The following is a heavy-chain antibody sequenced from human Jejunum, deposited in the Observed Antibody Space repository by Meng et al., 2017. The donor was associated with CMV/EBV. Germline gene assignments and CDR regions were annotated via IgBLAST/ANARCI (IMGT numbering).Heavy chain of an antibody. V-gene: IGHV4-59*11. CDR3: ARGIGHASNNSHDF. D-gene: IGHD1-1*01. Sequence: VSGDSLRSHYWSWIRQSPGKGLEWMGYVYYSGSATYSDSLRSRITIAVDMSKNQVSLNLRSVTAADTAMYFCARGIGHASNNSHDFWGQGTLVTISS. J-gene: IGHJ4*02. CDR1: GDSLRSHY. CDR2: VYYSGSA.